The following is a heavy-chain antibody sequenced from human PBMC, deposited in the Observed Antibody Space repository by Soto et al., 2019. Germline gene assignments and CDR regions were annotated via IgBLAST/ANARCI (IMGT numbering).Heavy chain of an antibody. CDR3: AKDAPGSGWISHY. J-gene: IGHJ4*02. V-gene: IGHV3-23*01. CDR2: ISGSDSTS. D-gene: IGHD3-22*01. Sequence: PGGSLRLSCAASGFTFSNYPMSWVRQAPGRGLEWVSTISGSDSTSYYAVAVKGRFTISRDNSKNTLYLQMNSLRAEDTALYYCAKDAPGSGWISHYWGQGTLVTVSS. CDR1: GFTFSNYP.